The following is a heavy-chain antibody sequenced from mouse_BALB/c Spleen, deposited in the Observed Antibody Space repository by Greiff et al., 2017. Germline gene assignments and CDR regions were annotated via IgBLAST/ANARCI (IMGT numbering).Heavy chain of an antibody. V-gene: IGHV14-3*02. D-gene: IGHD1-3*01. J-gene: IGHJ2*01. Sequence: EVQLVESGAELVKPGASVKLSCTASGFNIKDTYMHWVKQRPEQGLEWIGRIDPANGNTKYDPKFQGKATITADTSSNTAYLQLSSLTSEDTAVYYCALGSDYFDYWGQGTTLTVSS. CDR2: IDPANGNT. CDR3: ALGSDYFDY. CDR1: GFNIKDTY.